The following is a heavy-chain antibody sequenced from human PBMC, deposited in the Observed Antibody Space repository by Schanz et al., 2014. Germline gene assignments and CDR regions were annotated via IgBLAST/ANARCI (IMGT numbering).Heavy chain of an antibody. J-gene: IGHJ4*02. D-gene: IGHD3-3*01. Sequence: ESGGGVVQPGGSLRLSCVASGFSFSGFAVHWVRQAPGKGLEWVSIVSHDGFTKHYADSVRGRFTLSRDNSKSSLYLQMNSLRDEDTAVYYCAATTILADWGQGTLVAVSS. CDR1: GFSFSGFA. V-gene: IGHV3-30*04. CDR2: VSHDGFTK. CDR3: AATTILAD.